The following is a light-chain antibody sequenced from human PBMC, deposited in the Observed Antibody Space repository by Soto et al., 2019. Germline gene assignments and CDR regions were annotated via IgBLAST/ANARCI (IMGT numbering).Light chain of an antibody. CDR2: DAS. CDR1: QGIGDT. Sequence: EMVLTQSPATLSLSAGEGVTLXXRASQGIGDTLAWYQQKPGQAPGILIYDASNRATGIPARFSGSGSGTDFTLTISSLEPEDFAVYYCQQRSNWPPFGGGTKVDIK. J-gene: IGKJ4*01. CDR3: QQRSNWPP. V-gene: IGKV3-11*01.